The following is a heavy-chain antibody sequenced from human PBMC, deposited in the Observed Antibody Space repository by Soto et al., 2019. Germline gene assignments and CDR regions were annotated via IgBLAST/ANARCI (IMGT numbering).Heavy chain of an antibody. CDR1: GDSISTFY. J-gene: IGHJ4*02. CDR2: VYYTGST. D-gene: IGHD3-22*01. CDR3: ARGRTVRNYADDSSDYFYLFDY. Sequence: PSETLSLTCTVSGDSISTFYWGWMRQSPGKELEWIGYVYYTGSTNYSPSLKSRVTISVDRSKNQFSLKLTSANAADTAVYYCARGRTVRNYADDSSDYFYLFDYWGQGTQVTVSS. V-gene: IGHV4-59*01.